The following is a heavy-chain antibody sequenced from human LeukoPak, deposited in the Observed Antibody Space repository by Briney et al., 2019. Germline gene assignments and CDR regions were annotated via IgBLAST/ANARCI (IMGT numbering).Heavy chain of an antibody. CDR2: IYTSGST. CDR3: ARLIDYYDSSGYYSYFDY. V-gene: IGHV4-4*07. D-gene: IGHD3-22*01. CDR1: GDSISSYY. Sequence: SETLSFTCTVSGDSISSYYWSWIRQPAGKGLEWIGRIYTSGSTNYNPSLKSRVTISVDTSKNQFSLKLSSVTAADTAVYYCARLIDYYDSSGYYSYFDYWGQGTLVTVSS. J-gene: IGHJ4*02.